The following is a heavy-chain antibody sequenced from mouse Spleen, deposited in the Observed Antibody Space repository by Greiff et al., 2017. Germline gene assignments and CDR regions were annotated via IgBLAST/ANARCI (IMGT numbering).Heavy chain of an antibody. J-gene: IGHJ3*01. CDR2: INPNNGGT. V-gene: IGHV1-26*01. CDR3: AYYGNYGAY. CDR1: GYTFTDYY. Sequence: VQLQQSGPELVKPGASVKISCKASGYTFTDYYMNWVKQSHGKSLEWIGDINPNNGGTSYNQKFKGKATLTVDKSSSTAYMELRSLTSEDSAVYYCAYYGNYGAYWGQGTLVTVSA. D-gene: IGHD2-1*01.